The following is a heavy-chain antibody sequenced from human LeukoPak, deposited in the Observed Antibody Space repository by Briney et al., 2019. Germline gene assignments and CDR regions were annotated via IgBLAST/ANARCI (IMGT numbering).Heavy chain of an antibody. Sequence: PGGSLRLSCAPSGYTFSRYSMNWVRQAPGKGLEWVSYISSSSTIYYADSVKGRFTISRDNAKNSLYLQMNSLRDEDTAVYYCARAPAAVDFDYWGQGTLVTVSS. V-gene: IGHV3-48*02. CDR2: ISSSSTI. J-gene: IGHJ4*02. CDR1: GYTFSRYS. D-gene: IGHD2-2*01. CDR3: ARAPAAVDFDY.